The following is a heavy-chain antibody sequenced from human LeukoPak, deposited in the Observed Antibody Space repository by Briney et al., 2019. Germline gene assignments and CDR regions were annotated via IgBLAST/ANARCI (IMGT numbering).Heavy chain of an antibody. Sequence: PSETLSLTCTVSGGSISSYYWSWIRQPPGQGLEWIGYIYYSGRTNYNPSLKSRVTISVDTSKNQFSLKLSSVTAADTAVYYCARAALDYDFWSGYYDYWGQGTLVTVSS. CDR1: GGSISSYY. D-gene: IGHD3-3*01. CDR3: ARAALDYDFWSGYYDY. V-gene: IGHV4-59*01. J-gene: IGHJ4*02. CDR2: IYYSGRT.